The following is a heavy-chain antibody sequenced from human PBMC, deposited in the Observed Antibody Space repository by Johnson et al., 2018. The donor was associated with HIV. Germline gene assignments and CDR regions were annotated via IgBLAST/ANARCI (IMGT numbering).Heavy chain of an antibody. V-gene: IGHV3-30-3*01. J-gene: IGHJ3*02. Sequence: QMQLVESGGGVVQPGRSLRLSCAASGFTFSSYAMHWVRQAPGKGLEWVAVISYDGSNKYYADSVKGRFTISRDNSKNKLYLQMNSLRAEATAVYYCAREGGIRGPSPVDAFDIWGQGTMVTVSS. CDR1: GFTFSSYA. CDR3: AREGGIRGPSPVDAFDI. D-gene: IGHD3-16*01. CDR2: ISYDGSNK.